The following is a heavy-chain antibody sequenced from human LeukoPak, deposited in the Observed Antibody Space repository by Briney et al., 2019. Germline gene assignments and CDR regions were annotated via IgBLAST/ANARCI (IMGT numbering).Heavy chain of an antibody. Sequence: GRSLRLSCAASGFTFSSYAMHWVRQAPGKGLEWVAVISYDGSNKYYADSVKGRFTISRDNSKNTLYLQMNSLRAEDTAVYYCASDVDIVATSPGTLYYFDYWGQGTPATVSS. CDR1: GFTFSSYA. D-gene: IGHD5-12*01. J-gene: IGHJ4*02. V-gene: IGHV3-30*04. CDR3: ASDVDIVATSPGTLYYFDY. CDR2: ISYDGSNK.